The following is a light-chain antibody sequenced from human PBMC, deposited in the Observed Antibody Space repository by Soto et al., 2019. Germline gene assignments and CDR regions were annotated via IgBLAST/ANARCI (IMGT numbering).Light chain of an antibody. Sequence: EIVLTQSPGTLPLSPGERATRSCRASQSVSSNYLVWYQQKPGQAPRPLIYGASSRATGNPDRFSGSGSGTDFTLTISRLEPEDFAVYYCQQYANSPFTFGQGTKLEIK. CDR2: GAS. CDR3: QQYANSPFT. V-gene: IGKV3-20*01. CDR1: QSVSSNY. J-gene: IGKJ2*01.